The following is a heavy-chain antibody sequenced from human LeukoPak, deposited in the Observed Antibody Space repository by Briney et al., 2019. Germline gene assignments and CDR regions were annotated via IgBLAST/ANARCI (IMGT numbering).Heavy chain of an antibody. V-gene: IGHV1-69*04. D-gene: IGHD5-18*01. Sequence: ASVKVSCKASGGTFSSYAISWVRPAPGQGLEWMGRIIPILGIPNFAQKFQGRVTLSADTSTSTAYMEVSSLTSEDTAVYYCAREADLVKYNYGYFDYWGQGTLVTVSS. CDR1: GGTFSSYA. CDR3: AREADLVKYNYGYFDY. CDR2: IIPILGIP. J-gene: IGHJ4*02.